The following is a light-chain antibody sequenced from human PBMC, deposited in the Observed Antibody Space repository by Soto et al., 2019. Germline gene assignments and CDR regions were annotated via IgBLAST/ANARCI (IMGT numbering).Light chain of an antibody. CDR1: QGISSA. CDR2: AAS. CDR3: LQHNTFPPT. V-gene: IGKV1-17*01. Sequence: HVTLSPSSLSASVGARVPIPCVASQGISSALAWYQQKPGKVPKRLIYAASSLQSGVPSRFSGSGSGTEFTLTISSLQPEDFATYYCLQHNTFPPTFGQGTKVDIK. J-gene: IGKJ1*01.